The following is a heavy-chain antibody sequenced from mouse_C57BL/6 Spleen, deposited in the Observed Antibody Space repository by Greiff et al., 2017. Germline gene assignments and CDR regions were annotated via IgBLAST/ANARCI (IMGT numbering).Heavy chain of an antibody. J-gene: IGHJ1*03. CDR1: GYAFSSYW. V-gene: IGHV1-80*01. D-gene: IGHD2-3*01. CDR2: IYPGDGDT. Sequence: QVQLKQSGAELVKPGASVKISCKASGYAFSSYWMNWVKQRPGKGLEWIGQIYPGDGDTNYNGKFKGKATLTADQSSSTAYMQLSSLTSEDSAVYFCARSAGYGYYDWYFDVWGTGTTVTVSS. CDR3: ARSAGYGYYDWYFDV.